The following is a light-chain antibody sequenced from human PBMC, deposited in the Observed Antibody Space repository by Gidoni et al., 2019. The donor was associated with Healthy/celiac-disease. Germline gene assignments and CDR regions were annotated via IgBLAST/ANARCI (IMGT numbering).Light chain of an antibody. CDR1: QSVLYSSNNKNY. CDR2: WAS. V-gene: IGKV4-1*01. CDR3: QQYYSTPYT. Sequence: VMTQSPDPLALSLGERATINCKSSQSVLYSSNNKNYLAWYQQKPGQPPKLLIYWASTRESGVPDRFSGSGSGTDFTLTISSLQAEDVAVYYCQQYYSTPYTFGQXTKLEIK. J-gene: IGKJ2*01.